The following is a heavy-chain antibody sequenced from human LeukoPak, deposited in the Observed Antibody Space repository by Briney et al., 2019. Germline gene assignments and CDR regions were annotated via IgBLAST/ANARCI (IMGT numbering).Heavy chain of an antibody. D-gene: IGHD3-3*01. CDR3: AKDTRGVRFLEWLLSGFGY. Sequence: GGSLRLSCAASGVTFNNYGMSWVRPAPGEGLEWVSAIIGGGVSPYYAGSVKGRFTITRDNSKNTLYLQMNSLRAEDTAVYYCAKDTRGVRFLEWLLSGFGYWGQGTLVTVSS. V-gene: IGHV3-23*01. J-gene: IGHJ4*02. CDR1: GVTFNNYG. CDR2: IIGGGVSP.